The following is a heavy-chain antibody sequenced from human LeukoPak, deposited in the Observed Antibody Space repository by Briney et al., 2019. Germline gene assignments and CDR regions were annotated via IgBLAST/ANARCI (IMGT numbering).Heavy chain of an antibody. CDR2: INHSGST. J-gene: IGHJ4*02. Sequence: SETLSLTCAVYGGPFSGYYWSWIRQPPGKGLEWIGEINHSGSTNYNPSLKSRVTISVDTSKNQFSLKLSSVTAADTAVYYCARGHPHYDFWSGYYYYWGQGTLVTVSS. V-gene: IGHV4-34*01. CDR1: GGPFSGYY. D-gene: IGHD3-3*01. CDR3: ARGHPHYDFWSGYYYY.